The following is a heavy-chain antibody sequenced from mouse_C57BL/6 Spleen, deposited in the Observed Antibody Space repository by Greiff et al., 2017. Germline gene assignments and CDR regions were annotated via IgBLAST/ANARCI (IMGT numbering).Heavy chain of an antibody. V-gene: IGHV1-52*01. CDR1: GYTFTSYW. CDR2: IDPSDSET. D-gene: IGHD2-2*01. Sequence: QVHVKQPGAELVRPGSSVKLSCKASGYTFTSYWMHWVKQRPIQGLEWIGNIDPSDSETHYNQKFKDKATLTVDKSSSTAYMQLSSLTSEDSAVYYCARSGGYDGKEYYFDYWGQGTTLTVSS. J-gene: IGHJ2*01. CDR3: ARSGGYDGKEYYFDY.